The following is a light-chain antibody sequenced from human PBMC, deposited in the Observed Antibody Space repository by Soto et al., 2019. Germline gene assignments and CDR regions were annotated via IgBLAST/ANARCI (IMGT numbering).Light chain of an antibody. V-gene: IGKV3-20*01. CDR3: HQYGRSPRT. J-gene: IGKJ1*01. CDR1: QSLGASY. CDR2: RTS. Sequence: EMVMTQSPATLSVSRGERVTLSCRASQSLGASYLAWYQQKPGQAPRLLIYRTSNRASGIPDRFSGSGSGPDFTLTISRLEPEDFAVYYCHQYGRSPRTFGQGTKVDNK.